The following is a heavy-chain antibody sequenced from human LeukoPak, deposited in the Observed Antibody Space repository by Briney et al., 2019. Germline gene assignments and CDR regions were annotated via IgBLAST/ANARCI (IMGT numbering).Heavy chain of an antibody. CDR3: ARDGPTSIAALGYYHMDV. CDR1: GYTFTSYG. J-gene: IGHJ6*03. Sequence: ASVKVSCKASGYTFTSYGINWVRQAPGQGQEWMGWIGAYKGNTHYAQKLQGRVTMTKDTSTNTAYMELKNLRSDDTAVYYCARDGPTSIAALGYYHMDVWGKGTTVTVSS. V-gene: IGHV1-18*01. CDR2: IGAYKGNT. D-gene: IGHD6-6*01.